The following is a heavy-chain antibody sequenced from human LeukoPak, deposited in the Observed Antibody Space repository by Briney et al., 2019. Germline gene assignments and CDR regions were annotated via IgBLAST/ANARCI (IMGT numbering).Heavy chain of an antibody. Sequence: PSETLSLTCTVSGGSISSYYWSWIRQPAGKGLEWIGRIYTSGSTNYNPSLKSRVTMSVDTSKNQFSLKLSSVTAADTAVYYCARVRMVRRTNWFDPWGQGTLVTVSS. CDR3: ARVRMVRRTNWFDP. V-gene: IGHV4-4*07. CDR2: IYTSGST. CDR1: GGSISSYY. J-gene: IGHJ5*02. D-gene: IGHD3-10*01.